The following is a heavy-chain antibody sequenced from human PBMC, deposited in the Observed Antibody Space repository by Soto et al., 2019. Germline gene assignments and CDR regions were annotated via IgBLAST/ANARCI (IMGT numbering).Heavy chain of an antibody. D-gene: IGHD3-22*01. CDR3: ARTYYYDSSGYYYDPDYYYYGMDV. V-gene: IGHV4-30-4*01. Sequence: NPSETLSLTCTVSGGSISSGDYYWSWIRQPPGKGLEWIGYIYYSGSTYYNPSLKSRVTISVDTSKNQFSLKLSSVTAADTAVYYCARTYYYDSSGYYYDPDYYYYGMDVWGQGTTVTVS. CDR2: IYYSGST. J-gene: IGHJ6*02. CDR1: GGSISSGDYY.